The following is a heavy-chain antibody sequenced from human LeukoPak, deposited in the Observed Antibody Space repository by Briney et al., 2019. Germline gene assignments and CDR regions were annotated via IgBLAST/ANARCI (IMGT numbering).Heavy chain of an antibody. D-gene: IGHD3-22*01. CDR2: IYYSGST. CDR3: ASSPSGYWWNFDC. Sequence: SETLSLTCTVSGGSISSNNYYWGWIRQPPGKGLEWIGSIYYSGSTYNNPSLKSRVSISVDTTKNQFSLKLTSVTAADTAVYYCASSPSGYWWNFDCWGQGTLVTVSS. J-gene: IGHJ4*02. V-gene: IGHV4-39*01. CDR1: GGSISSNNYY.